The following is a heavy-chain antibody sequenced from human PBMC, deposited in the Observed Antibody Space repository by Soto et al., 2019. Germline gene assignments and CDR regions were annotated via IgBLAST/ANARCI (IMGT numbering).Heavy chain of an antibody. J-gene: IGHJ4*02. CDR1: GYTFTSYD. D-gene: IGHD2-15*01. Sequence: QVQLVQSGAEVKKPGASVKVSCKASGYTFTSYDINWVRQATGQGLEWMGWMNPHSGNTVYAQNFQGRVTMTRNTPGSTAYMELGRLRSAEAAVYYCAGGKERGGFDYWGQGTLVTVS. CDR3: AGGKERGGFDY. CDR2: MNPHSGNT. V-gene: IGHV1-8*01.